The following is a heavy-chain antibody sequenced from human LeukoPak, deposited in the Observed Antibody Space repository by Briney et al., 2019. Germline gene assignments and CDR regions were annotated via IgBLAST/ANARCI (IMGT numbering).Heavy chain of an antibody. D-gene: IGHD2-2*03. J-gene: IGHJ4*02. Sequence: ASVKVSCKASGYTFTGYYMRWVRQAPGQGLEWMGWINPNSGGTNYAQKFQGRVTMTRDTSISTAYMELSRLRSDDTAVYYCARDHWILEYFDYWGQGTLVTVSS. CDR1: GYTFTGYY. CDR3: ARDHWILEYFDY. V-gene: IGHV1-2*02. CDR2: INPNSGGT.